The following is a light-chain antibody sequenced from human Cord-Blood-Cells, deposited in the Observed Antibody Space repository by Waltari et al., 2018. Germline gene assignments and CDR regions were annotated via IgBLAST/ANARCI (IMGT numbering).Light chain of an antibody. CDR3: SSYTSSTTYV. Sequence: QSALTPHASVSGSPATSLTLLCTGTSSLVGWYNYVPWYQQHPGKASNLMIYEVSTRPSGVSNRFAGSKSGNTASLTISGLQAEDEADYYCSSYTSSTTYVFGTGTKVTVL. CDR2: EVS. CDR1: SSLVGWYNY. V-gene: IGLV2-14*01. J-gene: IGLJ1*01.